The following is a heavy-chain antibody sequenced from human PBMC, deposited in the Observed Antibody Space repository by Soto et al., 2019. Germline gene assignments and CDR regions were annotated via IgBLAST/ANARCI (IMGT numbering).Heavy chain of an antibody. D-gene: IGHD6-6*01. J-gene: IGHJ4*02. V-gene: IGHV3-23*01. Sequence: GGSLRLSCAASGFTFSSYAMSWVRQAPGKGLEWVSAISGSGGSTYYADSVKGRFTISRDNSKNTLYLQMNSLRAEDTAVYYCAKDLKAARLGGYFDYWGQGTLVTVSS. CDR2: ISGSGGST. CDR3: AKDLKAARLGGYFDY. CDR1: GFTFSSYA.